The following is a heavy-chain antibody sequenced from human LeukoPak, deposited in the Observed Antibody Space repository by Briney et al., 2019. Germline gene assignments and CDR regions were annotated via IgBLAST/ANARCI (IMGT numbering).Heavy chain of an antibody. Sequence: PGGSLRLSRAASGFTFSSYAMSWVRQAPGKGLEWVSAISGSGGSTYYADSVKGRFTISRDNSKNTLYLQMNSLRSEDTAVYYCAKDFSAYGSGMTHSDYWGQGTLVTVSS. CDR1: GFTFSSYA. D-gene: IGHD3-10*01. J-gene: IGHJ4*02. V-gene: IGHV3-23*01. CDR2: ISGSGGST. CDR3: AKDFSAYGSGMTHSDY.